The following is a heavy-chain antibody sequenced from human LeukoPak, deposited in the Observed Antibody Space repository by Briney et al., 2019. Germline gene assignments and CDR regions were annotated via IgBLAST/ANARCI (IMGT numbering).Heavy chain of an antibody. CDR2: ITSRGEST. J-gene: IGHJ4*02. Sequence: GGSLRLSCAASGFTFNSYAMSWVRQAPGKGLQWVSSITSRGESTWYVDSVKGRFTITRDNSENTLYLQMHSLRAEDTAVYYCARDRPNYYGSDGHYYRRDGDYWGRGTLVSVSS. CDR1: GFTFNSYA. CDR3: ARDRPNYYGSDGHYYRRDGDY. V-gene: IGHV3-23*01. D-gene: IGHD3-22*01.